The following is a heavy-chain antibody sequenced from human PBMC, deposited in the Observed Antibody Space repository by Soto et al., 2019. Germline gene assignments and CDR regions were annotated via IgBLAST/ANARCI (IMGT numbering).Heavy chain of an antibody. D-gene: IGHD2-8*02. CDR2: INHSGST. CDR1: GGSFSGYY. CDR3: ARDKITGLFDY. V-gene: IGHV4-34*01. Sequence: SEPLSLTCAVYGGSFSGYYWTWIRQSPGPGLEWIGEINHSGSTNYNPSLKSRVTISVDTSKNQFSLKLTSVTAADTAVYYCARDKITGLFDYWGQGTLVTVS. J-gene: IGHJ4*02.